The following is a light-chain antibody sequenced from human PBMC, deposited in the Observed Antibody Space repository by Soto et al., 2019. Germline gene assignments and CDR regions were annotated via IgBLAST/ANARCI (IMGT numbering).Light chain of an antibody. CDR1: KLGNKY. J-gene: IGLJ2*01. CDR2: QDD. V-gene: IGLV3-1*01. Sequence: SYELTQPPSVSVSPGQTASITCSGDKLGNKYACWYQQKPGQSPVLVIYQDDKRPSGIPERFSGSNSGNTATLTISGTQAMEEADYYCQAWDSSTYVVFGGGTKLTVL. CDR3: QAWDSSTYVV.